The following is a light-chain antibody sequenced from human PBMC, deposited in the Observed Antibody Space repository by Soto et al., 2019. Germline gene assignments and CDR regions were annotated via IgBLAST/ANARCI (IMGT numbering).Light chain of an antibody. CDR1: QTVISSY. CDR3: QQYDRSPYT. V-gene: IGKV3-20*01. CDR2: GAS. J-gene: IGKJ5*01. Sequence: IVFTQSPGTLSLSPGERATLSCRASQTVISSYLAWYQQEPGQAPRLLIYGASTRATGIPDRFSGSGSGTDFTLTIDRLEPEDLAVYYCQQYDRSPYTFGQGTRLEIK.